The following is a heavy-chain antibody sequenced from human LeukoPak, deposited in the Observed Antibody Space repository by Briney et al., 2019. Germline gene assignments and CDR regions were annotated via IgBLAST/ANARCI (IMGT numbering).Heavy chain of an antibody. V-gene: IGHV3-53*01. CDR3: AREPRTSTVTTISY. Sequence: PGGSLRLSCAASGFTVSSNYMSWVRQAPGKGLEGVSVIYRGGRTYYADSVKGRFTISRDNSKNTLYLQMNSLRAEDTAVYYCAREPRTSTVTTISYWGQGTLVTVSS. D-gene: IGHD4-17*01. CDR2: IYRGGRT. J-gene: IGHJ4*02. CDR1: GFTVSSNY.